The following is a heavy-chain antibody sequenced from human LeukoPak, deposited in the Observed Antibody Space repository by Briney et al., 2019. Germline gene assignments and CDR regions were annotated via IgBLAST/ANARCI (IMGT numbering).Heavy chain of an antibody. V-gene: IGHV1-18*01. CDR2: ISAYNGNT. CDR3: ARGGFDAAMAKFDY. Sequence: ASVTVSCKASGYTFNSYGISWVRQAPGQGLEWMGWISAYNGNTNYAQKLQGRVTMTTDTSTSTAYMELRSLRSDDTAVYYCARGGFDAAMAKFDYWGQGTLVTVSS. CDR1: GYTFNSYG. D-gene: IGHD5-18*01. J-gene: IGHJ4*02.